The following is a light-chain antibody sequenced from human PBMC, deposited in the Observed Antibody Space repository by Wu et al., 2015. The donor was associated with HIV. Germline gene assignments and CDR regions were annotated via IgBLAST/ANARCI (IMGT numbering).Light chain of an antibody. Sequence: EIVLTQSPATLSLSRGERATLSCRTSQSTNIYLAWYQHKPGQAPRLLIYDASNRASGIPARFSGSGSGTDFTLTISSLEPEDSAFYYCVQRGDWPGATFGPGTKVHIK. CDR2: DAS. CDR3: VQRGDWPGAT. J-gene: IGKJ3*01. V-gene: IGKV3-11*01. CDR1: QSTNIY.